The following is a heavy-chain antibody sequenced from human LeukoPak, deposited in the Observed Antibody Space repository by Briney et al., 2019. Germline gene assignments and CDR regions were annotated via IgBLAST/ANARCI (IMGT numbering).Heavy chain of an antibody. Sequence: GGSLRLSCAASGFTFSSYAMHWVRQAPGKGLEWVAVMSYDGSNKYYADSVKGRFTISRDNSKNTLYLQMNSLRAEDTAVYYCAGDIVGPTGYWGQGTLVTVSS. V-gene: IGHV3-30*04. J-gene: IGHJ4*02. CDR3: AGDIVGPTGY. CDR1: GFTFSSYA. D-gene: IGHD1-26*01. CDR2: MSYDGSNK.